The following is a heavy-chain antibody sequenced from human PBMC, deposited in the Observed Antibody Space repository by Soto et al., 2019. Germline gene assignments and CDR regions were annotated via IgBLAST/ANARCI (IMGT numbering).Heavy chain of an antibody. J-gene: IGHJ6*02. D-gene: IGHD4-17*01. CDR2: IWYDGSNE. CDR1: GFSFSSYG. Sequence: QVQLVESGGGVVQPGRSLRLSCAASGFSFSSYGMHWVRQAPGKGPEWVADIWYDGSNEYYGDSVKGRFTISRDNSKNTLYLQMNSLRAADTAVYYCARSGDYDYYYAMDVWGQGTTVTVSS. CDR3: ARSGDYDYYYAMDV. V-gene: IGHV3-33*01.